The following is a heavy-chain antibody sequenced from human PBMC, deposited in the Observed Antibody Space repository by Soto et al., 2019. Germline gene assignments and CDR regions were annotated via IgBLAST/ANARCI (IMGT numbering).Heavy chain of an antibody. CDR3: AKGRDYGGNYRDY. CDR2: ISDSGGTTYT. CDR1: GFTFSSYA. V-gene: IGHV3-23*01. D-gene: IGHD4-17*01. J-gene: IGHJ4*02. Sequence: EVQLLESGGGLVQPGGSLRLSCAASGFTFSSYAMSWVRQAPGKGLEWVSAISDSGGTTYTYYADSVKGRFTISRDNSQNTLYLHMNSLRAEDTAVYYCAKGRDYGGNYRDYWGQGTLVTVSS.